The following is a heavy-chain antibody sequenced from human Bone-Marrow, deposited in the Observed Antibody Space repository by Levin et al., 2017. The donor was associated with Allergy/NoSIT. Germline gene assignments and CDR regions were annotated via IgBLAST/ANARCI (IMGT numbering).Heavy chain of an antibody. CDR1: GFTFAYS. CDR3: VKHFSH. CDR2: IRPSSHNT. J-gene: IGHJ4*02. V-gene: IGHV3-23*01. Sequence: GGSLRLSCVASGFTFAYSMSWVRQAPGKGLEGVSSIRPSSHNTNYVDSVEGRFTVSRDDSKNTLYLQMNSLRVEDTAVYYCVKHFSHWGQGTLVTVSS.